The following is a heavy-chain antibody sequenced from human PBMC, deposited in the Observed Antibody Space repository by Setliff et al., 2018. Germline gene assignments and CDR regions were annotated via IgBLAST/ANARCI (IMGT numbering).Heavy chain of an antibody. J-gene: IGHJ4*02. CDR3: VRTLFLQYYGGRSGGYFDY. Sequence: PGGSLRLSCAASGFTFSNYDMNWVRQAPGKGLEWVSYIKSSGSSIYYADSVKVRFTISRDNAKNSLYLQMDSLRAEDTTVYYCVRTLFLQYYGGRSGGYFDYWGQGSLVTVSS. D-gene: IGHD4-17*01. CDR1: GFTFSNYD. CDR2: IKSSGSSI. V-gene: IGHV3-48*03.